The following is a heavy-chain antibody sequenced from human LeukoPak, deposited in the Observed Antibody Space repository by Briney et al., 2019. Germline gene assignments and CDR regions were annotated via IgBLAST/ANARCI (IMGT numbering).Heavy chain of an antibody. CDR3: LRVDDTNGHNWFDP. Sequence: PGGSLRPSCAASGFSFSYYWMHWVRQGSGKGPVWVSRIIGDGTRTDYADSVKGRFTISRDNAKSTLYLQMNSLTVEATAVYYCLRVDDTNGHNWFDPWGQGTLVTVSS. V-gene: IGHV3-74*01. D-gene: IGHD2-8*01. CDR1: GFSFSYYW. CDR2: IIGDGTRT. J-gene: IGHJ5*02.